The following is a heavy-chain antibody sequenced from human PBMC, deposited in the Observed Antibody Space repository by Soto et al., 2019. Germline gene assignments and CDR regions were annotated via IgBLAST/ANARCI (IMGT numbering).Heavy chain of an antibody. Sequence: QVQLQQWGAGLLKPSETLSLTCAVYGGSFSGYYWSWIRQPPGKGLEWIGEINHSGSTNYNPSLKSRVTISVDTSKNQFSLKLSSVTAADTDVYYCARGPTNVLLSNWGQGTLVTVSS. D-gene: IGHD3-10*01. CDR1: GGSFSGYY. J-gene: IGHJ4*02. V-gene: IGHV4-34*01. CDR3: ARGPTNVLLSN. CDR2: INHSGST.